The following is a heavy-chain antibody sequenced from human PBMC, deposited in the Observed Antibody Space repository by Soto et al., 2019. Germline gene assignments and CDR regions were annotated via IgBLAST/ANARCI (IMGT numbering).Heavy chain of an antibody. J-gene: IGHJ4*02. Sequence: QVHLVQSGAEVKKPGASVKVSCKTSGYTFTSYGITWVRQAPGQGLEWMGWISAHNGNTDYAQKLQGRVIVTRDTSTSTAYMELRSLRSDDTAVYYCARGRYGDYWGQGALVTVSS. CDR1: GYTFTSYG. V-gene: IGHV1-18*01. CDR3: ARGRYGDY. CDR2: ISAHNGNT. D-gene: IGHD1-1*01.